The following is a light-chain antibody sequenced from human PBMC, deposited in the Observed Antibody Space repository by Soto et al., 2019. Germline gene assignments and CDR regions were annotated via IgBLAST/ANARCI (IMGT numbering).Light chain of an antibody. V-gene: IGKV3-15*01. CDR3: QQYNNFPRT. Sequence: EIVMTQSPATLSVSPGERATLSCRASQSVSSNLAWYQQKPGQAPRLLIYGASTRATGIPARFSGSGSGTEFTLTISSLQSEDFAVYYCQQYNNFPRTFGQGTKV. CDR1: QSVSSN. CDR2: GAS. J-gene: IGKJ1*01.